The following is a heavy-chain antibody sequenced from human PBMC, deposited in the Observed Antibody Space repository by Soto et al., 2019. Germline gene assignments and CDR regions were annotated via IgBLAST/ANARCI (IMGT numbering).Heavy chain of an antibody. D-gene: IGHD1-1*01. Sequence: SVKVSCKASGYAFSDYYIHWVRQAPGQGLEWMGWINPNSGGTKYAPKFQGGVTMTRDTSITTAYMELSRLRSGDTAVYYCAREPATAKPEGIDFWGQGTLVTVSS. CDR3: AREPATAKPEGIDF. J-gene: IGHJ4*02. CDR1: GYAFSDYY. CDR2: INPNSGGT. V-gene: IGHV1-2*02.